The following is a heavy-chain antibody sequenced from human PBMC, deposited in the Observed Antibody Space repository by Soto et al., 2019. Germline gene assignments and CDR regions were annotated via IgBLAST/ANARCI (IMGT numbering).Heavy chain of an antibody. CDR1: GFTFSSYA. J-gene: IGHJ4*02. V-gene: IGHV3-23*01. Sequence: EVQLLESGGGLVQPGGSLRLSCAASGFTFSSYAMSWVRQAPGKGLEWVSAISGSGGSTYYADSVKGRFTISRDNSKNTLYLQMNSLRAEDTAVYYCAKDRWENYYGSGSFYYWGQGTLVTVSS. CDR2: ISGSGGST. D-gene: IGHD3-10*01. CDR3: AKDRWENYYGSGSFYY.